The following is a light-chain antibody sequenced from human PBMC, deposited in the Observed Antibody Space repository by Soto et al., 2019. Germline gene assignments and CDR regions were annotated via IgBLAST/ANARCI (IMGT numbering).Light chain of an antibody. CDR2: EVS. CDR3: SSYAGSNNFRV. CDR1: SSDVGGYNY. V-gene: IGLV2-14*01. Sequence: QSALTQPASVSGSPGQSITISCTGTSSDVGGYNYVSWYQQHPGKAPKLMIYEVSNRPSGVSNRFSGSKSGNTASLTISGLQAEDEADYYCSSYAGSNNFRVFGGGTKLTVL. J-gene: IGLJ3*02.